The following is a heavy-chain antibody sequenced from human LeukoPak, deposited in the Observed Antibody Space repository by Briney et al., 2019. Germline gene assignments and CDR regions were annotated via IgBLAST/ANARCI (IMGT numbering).Heavy chain of an antibody. Sequence: PGGSLRLSCAASGFTFSSYSMNWVRQAPGKGLEWVSYISSSSSTIYYADSVKGRFTISRDNAKNSLYLQMNSLRAEDTAVYYCARDPELEMTGFDYWGQGTLVTVSS. CDR3: ARDPELEMTGFDY. J-gene: IGHJ4*02. CDR1: GFTFSSYS. V-gene: IGHV3-48*01. CDR2: ISSSSSTI. D-gene: IGHD1-1*01.